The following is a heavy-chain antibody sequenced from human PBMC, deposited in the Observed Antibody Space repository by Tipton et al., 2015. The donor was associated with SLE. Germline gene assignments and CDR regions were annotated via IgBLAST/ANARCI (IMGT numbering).Heavy chain of an antibody. J-gene: IGHJ2*01. Sequence: TLSLTCAVSGYSISSGYYWGWIRQPPGKGLEWIGSIYHSGSTYYNPSLKSRVTISVDTSKNQFSLKLSSVTAADTAVYYCAREAAAAPGWYFDLWGRGTLVTVSS. D-gene: IGHD6-13*01. CDR2: IYHSGST. CDR3: AREAAAAPGWYFDL. CDR1: GYSISSGYY. V-gene: IGHV4-38-2*02.